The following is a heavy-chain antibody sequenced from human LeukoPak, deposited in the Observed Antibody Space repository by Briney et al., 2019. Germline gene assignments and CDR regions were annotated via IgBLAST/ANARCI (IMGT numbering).Heavy chain of an antibody. CDR3: AKRIYDFWSGYYRRAENHFDY. D-gene: IGHD3-3*01. J-gene: IGHJ4*02. V-gene: IGHV3-23*01. CDR2: ISGSGGST. Sequence: GSLRLSCAASGFTFSSYAMSWVRQAPGKGLELVSAISGSGGSTYYADSVKGRFTVSRDNSKNTLYLQMNSLRAEDTAVYYCAKRIYDFWSGYYRRAENHFDYWGQGTLVTVSS. CDR1: GFTFSSYA.